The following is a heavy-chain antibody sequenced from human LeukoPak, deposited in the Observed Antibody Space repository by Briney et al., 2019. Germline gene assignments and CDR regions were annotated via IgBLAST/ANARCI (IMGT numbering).Heavy chain of an antibody. CDR2: IYYSGST. CDR1: GGSINSYY. J-gene: IGHJ4*02. Sequence: SETQSLTCTVSGGSINSYYWSWIRQPPGKGLEWIGYIYYSGSTNYNPSLKSRVTISVDTSKNQFSLKLNSVTAADTAVYYCASGHYGSGSRLDYWGQGTLVTVSS. V-gene: IGHV4-59*01. D-gene: IGHD3-10*01. CDR3: ASGHYGSGSRLDY.